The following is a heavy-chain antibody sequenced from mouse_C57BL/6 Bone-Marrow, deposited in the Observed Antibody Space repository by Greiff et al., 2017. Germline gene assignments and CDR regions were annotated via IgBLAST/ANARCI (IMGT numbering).Heavy chain of an antibody. V-gene: IGHV4-1*01. CDR1: GVDFSRYW. CDR3: ARGGLLTGAMDY. D-gene: IGHD4-1*01. Sequence: TASGVDFSRYWMSWVRRAPGKGLEWIGEINPDSSTINYAPSLKDKFIISRDNAKNTLYLQMSKVRSEDTALYYCARGGLLTGAMDYWGQGTSVTVSS. CDR2: INPDSSTI. J-gene: IGHJ4*01.